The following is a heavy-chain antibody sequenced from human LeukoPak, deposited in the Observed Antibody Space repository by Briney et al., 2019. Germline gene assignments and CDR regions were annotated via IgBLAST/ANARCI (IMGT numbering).Heavy chain of an antibody. CDR1: GFTFDDYA. Sequence: PGRSLRLSCAASGFTFDDYAMHWVRQAPGKGLEWVSRISWNSGIIDYADFVKGRLTIPRDNAKNSLYLQMNSLRAEDMALYYCAKDTTYSTSSGGIDYWGQGTLVTVSS. V-gene: IGHV3-9*03. J-gene: IGHJ4*02. CDR3: AKDTTYSTSSGGIDY. CDR2: ISWNSGII. D-gene: IGHD6-6*01.